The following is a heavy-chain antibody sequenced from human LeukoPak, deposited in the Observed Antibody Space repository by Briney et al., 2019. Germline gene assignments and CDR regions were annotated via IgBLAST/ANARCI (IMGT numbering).Heavy chain of an antibody. CDR2: ISSSSSYI. J-gene: IGHJ6*04. D-gene: IGHD6-19*01. V-gene: IGHV3-21*01. CDR1: GFTFSSYS. CDR3: ARERGTSSERYYYYYYGMDV. Sequence: GGSLRLPCAASGFTFSSYSMNWVRQAPGKGLEWVSSISSSSSYIYYADSVKGRFTISRDNAKNSLYLQMNSLRAEDTAVYYCARERGTSSERYYYYYYGMDVWGKGTTVTVSS.